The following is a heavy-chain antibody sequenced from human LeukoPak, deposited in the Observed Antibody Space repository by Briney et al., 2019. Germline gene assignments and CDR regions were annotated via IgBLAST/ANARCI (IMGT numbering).Heavy chain of an antibody. J-gene: IGHJ4*02. V-gene: IGHV1-2*02. D-gene: IGHD6-13*01. Sequence: GALVKVSCKASGYTFTGYYMHWVRQAPGQGLEWMGWINPNSGGTNYAQKFQGRVTMTGDTSISTAYMELSRLRSDDTAVYYCARDFGDGSSWYYWGQGTLVTVSS. CDR1: GYTFTGYY. CDR2: INPNSGGT. CDR3: ARDFGDGSSWYY.